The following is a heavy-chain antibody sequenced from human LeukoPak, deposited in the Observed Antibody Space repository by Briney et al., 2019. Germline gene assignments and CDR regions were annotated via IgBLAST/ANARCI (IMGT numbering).Heavy chain of an antibody. CDR1: GFTFRRYW. J-gene: IGHJ6*02. V-gene: IGHV3-7*04. CDR2: IKQEGSAK. Sequence: VGSLRLSCAASGFTFRRYWMSWVRQAPGKGLEWVANIKQEGSAKYYVDSVRGGFIISREHAKTSLFLQMNSVTAEDTAVYSLARGVEGHGDSDYSYYYGVDVWGQGTTVTVSS. D-gene: IGHD4-17*01. CDR3: ARGVEGHGDSDYSYYYGVDV.